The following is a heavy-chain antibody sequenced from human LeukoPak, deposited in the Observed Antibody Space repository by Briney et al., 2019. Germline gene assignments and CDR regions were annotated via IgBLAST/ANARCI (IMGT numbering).Heavy chain of an antibody. D-gene: IGHD6-13*01. CDR3: AKGAIDSSSWYSWLDDY. V-gene: IGHV3-23*01. CDR1: GFTFSSYA. CDR2: ISGSGGST. J-gene: IGHJ4*02. Sequence: GGSLRLSCAASGFTFSSYAMSWVRQAPGKGLEWVSAISGSGGSTYCADSVKGRFTISRDNSKNTLYLQMNSLRAEDTAVYYCAKGAIDSSSWYSWLDDYWGQGTLVTVSS.